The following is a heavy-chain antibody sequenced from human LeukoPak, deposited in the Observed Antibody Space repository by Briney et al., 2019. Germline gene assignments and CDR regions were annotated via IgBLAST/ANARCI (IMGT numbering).Heavy chain of an antibody. V-gene: IGHV4-59*01. Sequence: SETLSLTCTVSGGSISSYYWSWIRQPPGKGLEWMGYIYYSGSTNYNPSLKSRVTISVDTSKNQFSLKLSSVTAADTAVYYCARGTGVWRDYYYYYGMDVWGKGTTVTVSS. CDR3: ARGTGVWRDYYYYYGMDV. J-gene: IGHJ6*04. CDR1: GGSISSYY. CDR2: IYYSGST. D-gene: IGHD7-27*01.